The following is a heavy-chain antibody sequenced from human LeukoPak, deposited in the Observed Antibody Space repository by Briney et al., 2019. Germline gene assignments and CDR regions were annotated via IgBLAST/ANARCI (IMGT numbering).Heavy chain of an antibody. CDR3: WSGLDY. D-gene: IGHD3-3*01. CDR2: IRSKPNSYAT. Sequence: PGGSLRLSCAASGFTFSGSAMHWVRQASGKGLEWVGRIRSKPNSYATAYVASVTGRFTISRDDSKNTAYLQMNSLKTEDTAVYYCWSGLDYWGQGILVTVSS. CDR1: GFTFSGSA. V-gene: IGHV3-73*01. J-gene: IGHJ4*02.